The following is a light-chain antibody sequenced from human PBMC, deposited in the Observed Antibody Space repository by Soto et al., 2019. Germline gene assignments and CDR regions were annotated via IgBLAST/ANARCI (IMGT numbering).Light chain of an antibody. CDR2: DVS. CDR3: CSYAGSYTVV. Sequence: QSALTQPRSVSGSPGQSVTISCTGTSSDVGAYNYVSWYQQHPGEAPKLMIYDVSKRPSGVPDRFSGSKSGNTASLTISGLQAEDEADYSCCSYAGSYTVVFGGGTKLTV. J-gene: IGLJ2*01. CDR1: SSDVGAYNY. V-gene: IGLV2-11*01.